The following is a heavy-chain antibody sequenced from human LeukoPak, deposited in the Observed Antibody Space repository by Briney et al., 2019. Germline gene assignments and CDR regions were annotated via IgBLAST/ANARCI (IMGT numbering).Heavy chain of an antibody. V-gene: IGHV1-69*04. J-gene: IGHJ4*02. Sequence: ASVTVSCKASGGTFSSYAISWVRQAPGQGLEWMGRIIPILGIANYPQKFQGRVTITADKSTSTAYMELSSLRSEDTAVYYCASRVAYCGGDCLEVGYFDYWGQGTLVTVSS. CDR2: IIPILGIA. CDR3: ASRVAYCGGDCLEVGYFDY. D-gene: IGHD2-21*02. CDR1: GGTFSSYA.